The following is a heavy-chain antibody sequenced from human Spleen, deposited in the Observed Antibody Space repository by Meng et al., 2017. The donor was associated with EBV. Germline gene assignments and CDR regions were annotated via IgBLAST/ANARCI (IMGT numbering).Heavy chain of an antibody. D-gene: IGHD6-13*01. CDR3: AREEGSSSSWALGY. Sequence: QVPRRESGPGLVKPPGPLSLTCAVSNGSISSDKWWSWVRQSPGKGLEWIGEISHSGSPNYNPSLKSRVTMSVDKSKNYFSLNLSSVTAADTAVYYCAREEGSSSSWALGYWGQGILVTVSS. CDR1: NGSISSDKW. V-gene: IGHV4-4*03. J-gene: IGHJ4*02. CDR2: ISHSGSP.